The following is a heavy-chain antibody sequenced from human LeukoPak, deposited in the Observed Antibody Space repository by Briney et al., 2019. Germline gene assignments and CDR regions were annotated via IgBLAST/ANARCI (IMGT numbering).Heavy chain of an antibody. J-gene: IGHJ4*02. CDR3: AKVAYGDYRDQFDF. CDR1: GFTFDDFG. V-gene: IGHV3-20*04. Sequence: GGSLRLSCAASGFTFDDFGMTWVRQAPGKGLEWVSGINRNGGSIGYADSVKGRFTISRDNAKNSLYLQMNSLRADDTAFYYCAKVAYGDYRDQFDFWGQGTLVTVSP. D-gene: IGHD4-17*01. CDR2: INRNGGSI.